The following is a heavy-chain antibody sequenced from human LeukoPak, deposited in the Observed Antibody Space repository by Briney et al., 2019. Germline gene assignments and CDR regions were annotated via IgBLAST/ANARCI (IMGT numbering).Heavy chain of an antibody. V-gene: IGHV3-23*01. CDR1: RFTFSTYA. D-gene: IGHD1-26*01. CDR2: ISGSGDST. Sequence: GGSLRLSCAASRFTFSTYAMSWVRQAPGKGLEWVSVISGSGDSTQYADTVKGRFTISRDNSKNTLYLQMNSVRAGDTAVYYCAKAMGATLFDYWGQGTLVTVSS. CDR3: AKAMGATLFDY. J-gene: IGHJ4*02.